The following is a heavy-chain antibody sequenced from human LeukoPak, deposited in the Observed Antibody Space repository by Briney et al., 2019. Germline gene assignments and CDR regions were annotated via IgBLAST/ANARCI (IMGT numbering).Heavy chain of an antibody. CDR3: AKTVYDILTGVEY. CDR2: ISGSGGST. D-gene: IGHD3-9*01. Sequence: PGGSLRLSCAASGFTFSTYAMSWVRQAPGKGLQWVSAISGSGGSTYYADSVKGRFTISRDNSNNTLYLQMNSLRAEDTAVYYCAKTVYDILTGVEYWGQGTLVTVSS. V-gene: IGHV3-23*01. J-gene: IGHJ4*02. CDR1: GFTFSTYA.